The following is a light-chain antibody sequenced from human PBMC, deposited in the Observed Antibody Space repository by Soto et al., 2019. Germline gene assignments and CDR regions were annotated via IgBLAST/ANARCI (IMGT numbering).Light chain of an antibody. CDR1: ISDVYDYKY. CDR3: SSFTPYSLGV. J-gene: IGLJ3*02. CDR2: EVT. Sequence: QSALTQPASVSGSPGQSITISCTATISDVYDYKYVSWYQQHPGKPPKLIIYEVTHRASGVSSRFAGSKSDNTASLTISGLQAEDEADYYCSSFTPYSLGVFGGGTKLTVL. V-gene: IGLV2-14*01.